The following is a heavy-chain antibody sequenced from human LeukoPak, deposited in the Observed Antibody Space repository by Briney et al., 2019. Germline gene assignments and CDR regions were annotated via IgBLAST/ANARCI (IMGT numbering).Heavy chain of an antibody. CDR3: ARDLLAAANY. CDR2: ISSSSSYI. V-gene: IGHV3-21*01. D-gene: IGHD6-13*01. J-gene: IGHJ4*02. Sequence: GGSLRLSCAASGFTFSSYSVNWVRQAPGKGLEWVSSISSSSSYIYYADSVKGRFTISRDNAKNSLYLQMNSLRAEDTAVYYCARDLLAAANYWGQGTLVTVSS. CDR1: GFTFSSYS.